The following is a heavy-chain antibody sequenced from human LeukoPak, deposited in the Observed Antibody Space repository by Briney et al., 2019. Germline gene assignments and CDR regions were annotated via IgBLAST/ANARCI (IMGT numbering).Heavy chain of an antibody. Sequence: GGSLRLSCATSGFTFSSYAMSWVRQAPGKGLEWVSAISGSGGSTYYANSVKGRFTISRDNSKNTLYLQMNSLRAEDTAVYYCAKGLAQLWFYWGQGTLVTVSS. J-gene: IGHJ4*02. CDR3: AKGLAQLWFY. CDR2: ISGSGGST. D-gene: IGHD5-18*01. V-gene: IGHV3-23*01. CDR1: GFTFSSYA.